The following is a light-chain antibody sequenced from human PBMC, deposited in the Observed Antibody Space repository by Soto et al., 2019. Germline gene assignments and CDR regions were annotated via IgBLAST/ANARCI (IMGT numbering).Light chain of an antibody. CDR3: QSYDSRLSGSV. Sequence: QSVLTQPPSVSGAPGQRVTISCTGSSSNIGAGYDVHWYQQLPGTAPKLLIYGNSNRPSGVPDRFSGSKSGTSASLAITGLQAEDEADYYCQSYDSRLSGSVFGGGTQRTVL. V-gene: IGLV1-40*01. J-gene: IGLJ2*01. CDR2: GNS. CDR1: SSNIGAGYD.